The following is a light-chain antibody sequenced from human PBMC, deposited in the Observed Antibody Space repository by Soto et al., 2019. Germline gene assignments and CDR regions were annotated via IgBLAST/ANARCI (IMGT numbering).Light chain of an antibody. Sequence: DIQMTQSPSPLSASVGDRVTITCRASQSINSWLAWYQQKSGKAPKLLIYKASSLESGVPSRFSGSGSGTEFTLTINSLQADDFATYYCQQHNSFSITFGQGTRLEIK. V-gene: IGKV1-5*03. J-gene: IGKJ5*01. CDR1: QSINSW. CDR3: QQHNSFSIT. CDR2: KAS.